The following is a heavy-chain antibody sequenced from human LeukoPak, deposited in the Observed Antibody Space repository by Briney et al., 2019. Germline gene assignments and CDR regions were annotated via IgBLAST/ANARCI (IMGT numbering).Heavy chain of an antibody. Sequence: PGGSLRLSCAASGFTFSDYYMSWIRQAPGKGLEWVSKIGADGSYTNGADSAKGRFTTSRGNAKNSLYLHMNSLRAEDTAVYYCAREDKWYFDLWGRGTLVTVSS. V-gene: IGHV3-11*05. CDR1: GFTFSDYY. J-gene: IGHJ2*01. CDR3: AREDKWYFDL. CDR2: IGADGSYT.